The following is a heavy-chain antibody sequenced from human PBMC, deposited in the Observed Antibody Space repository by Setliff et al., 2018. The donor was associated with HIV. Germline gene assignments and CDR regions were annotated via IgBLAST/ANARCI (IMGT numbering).Heavy chain of an antibody. CDR2: INHNSGAT. Sequence: ASVKVSCKYSGYTFNDYLIRRVRQVPGQRLEWMGWINHNSGATNYAQTFPGRVTMTRYTSVSNAYMEFISLRSDDTGIYYCSRDHFGPCYSGSSGVAYWGQGTQVTVSS. V-gene: IGHV1-2*02. D-gene: IGHD6-6*01. J-gene: IGHJ4*02. CDR3: SRDHFGPCYSGSSGVAY. CDR1: GYTFNDYL.